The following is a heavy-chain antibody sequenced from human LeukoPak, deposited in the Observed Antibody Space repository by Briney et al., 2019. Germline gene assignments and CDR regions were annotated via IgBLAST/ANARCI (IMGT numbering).Heavy chain of an antibody. J-gene: IGHJ4*02. D-gene: IGHD5-18*01. V-gene: IGHV3-43*02. CDR3: AKEIGGYSFAADY. CDR2: ISGDGGIT. Sequence: QPGGSLRLSCAASGFTFDDYAMHWVRHGPGKGLEWVSLISGDGGITCYADSVKGRFTIYRDNSKNYLYLQMNSLRTEDTALYYCAKEIGGYSFAADYWGQGTLVTVSS. CDR1: GFTFDDYA.